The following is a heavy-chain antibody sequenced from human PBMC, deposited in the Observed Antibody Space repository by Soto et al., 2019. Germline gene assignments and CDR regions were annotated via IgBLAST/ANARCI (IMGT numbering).Heavy chain of an antibody. CDR2: ISSSSSTI. J-gene: IGHJ5*02. D-gene: IGHD3-3*01. CDR3: ARVIWSGHLTSDL. V-gene: IGHV3-48*02. Sequence: EVQVVESGGGLVQPGGSLRLSCAASGFTFSSNSMNWVRQAPGKGLEWISYISSSSSTIYADSVKGRFTISRDNAKNSRYLQISSLRDEDTAVYYCARVIWSGHLTSDLWGQGTLVTVSS. CDR1: GFTFSSNS.